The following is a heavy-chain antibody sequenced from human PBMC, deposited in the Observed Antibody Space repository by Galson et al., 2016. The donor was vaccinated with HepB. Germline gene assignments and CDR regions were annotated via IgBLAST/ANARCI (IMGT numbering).Heavy chain of an antibody. V-gene: IGHV4-39*01. J-gene: IGHJ5*02. CDR3: ARQPGSGIPYDYLDP. CDR1: GGSISSWSYRTYH. Sequence: ETLSLTCSVSGGSISSWSYRTYHWGWIRQSPGKGLEWIAVIHYDGTPYYNPSLDSRVTISVDTSKNQFSLKVTSVTAADTAVYFCARQPGSGIPYDYLDPWGQGTLVIVSS. D-gene: IGHD3-16*01. CDR2: IHYDGTP.